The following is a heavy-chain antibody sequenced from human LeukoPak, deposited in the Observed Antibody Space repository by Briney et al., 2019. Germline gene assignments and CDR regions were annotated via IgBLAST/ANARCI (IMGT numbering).Heavy chain of an antibody. CDR1: GGSISSGGYY. CDR2: IYYSGST. V-gene: IGHV4-31*03. CDR3: ARMLRGAYYFDY. J-gene: IGHJ4*02. D-gene: IGHD2-8*01. Sequence: SQTLSLTCTVSGGSISSGGYYWSWIRQHPGKGLEWIGYIYYSGSTYYNPSLKSRVTISVDTSKNQFSLKLSSVTAADTAVYYRARMLRGAYYFDYWGQGTLVTVSS.